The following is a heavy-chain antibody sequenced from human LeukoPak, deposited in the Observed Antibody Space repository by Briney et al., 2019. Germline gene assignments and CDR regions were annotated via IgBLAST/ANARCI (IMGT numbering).Heavy chain of an antibody. CDR2: IYYSGST. J-gene: IGHJ1*01. D-gene: IGHD3-10*01. V-gene: IGHV4-31*03. Sequence: PSETLSLTCTVSGGSISSGGYYWSWIRQHPGKGLEWIGYIYYSGSTYYNPSLKSRVTISEDTSKNQFSLKLSSVTAADTAVYYCARVKEGRFQHWGQGTLVTVSS. CDR3: ARVKEGRFQH. CDR1: GGSISSGGYY.